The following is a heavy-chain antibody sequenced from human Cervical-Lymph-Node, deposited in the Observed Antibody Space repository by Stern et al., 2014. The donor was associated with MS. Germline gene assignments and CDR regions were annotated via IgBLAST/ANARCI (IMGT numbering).Heavy chain of an antibody. D-gene: IGHD6-13*01. CDR2: INTANGDT. Sequence: VQLVQSGAEVKKPGASVKVSCKASGYTFTSYAIHWVRQAPGQRLEWMGRINTANGDTYYSEKFQGRVTFTRDTSANTAYMELFSLTPEDTTVYYCGRGQQSFDPWGQGTLVTVSA. V-gene: IGHV1-3*04. J-gene: IGHJ5*02. CDR3: GRGQQSFDP. CDR1: GYTFTSYA.